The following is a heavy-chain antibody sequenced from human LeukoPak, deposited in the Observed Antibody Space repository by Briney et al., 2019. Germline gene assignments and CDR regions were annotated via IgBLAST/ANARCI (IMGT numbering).Heavy chain of an antibody. V-gene: IGHV3-21*01. J-gene: IGHJ4*02. Sequence: GGSLRLSCAASGFTFGSYSMNWVRQAPGKGLEWVSSISSSSSYIYYADSVKGRFTISRDNAKNSLYLQMNSLRAEDTAVYYCARVPSPYYFDYWGQGTLVTVSS. CDR2: ISSSSSYI. CDR1: GFTFGSYS. CDR3: ARVPSPYYFDY.